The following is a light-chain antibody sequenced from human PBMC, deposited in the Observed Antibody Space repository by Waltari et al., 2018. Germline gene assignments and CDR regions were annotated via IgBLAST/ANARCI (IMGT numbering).Light chain of an antibody. Sequence: SVLTQPPSVSAAPGQKVTISCSGSSSNIGNNYVAWYQQLPGRAPKLLIYDNYKRPSGVPGRFSGSRSGTSATLGITGLQTGDEAVYYCGTWDTSLSPGEVFGGGTKLTVL. CDR3: GTWDTSLSPGEV. J-gene: IGLJ2*01. CDR1: SSNIGNNY. CDR2: DNY. V-gene: IGLV1-51*01.